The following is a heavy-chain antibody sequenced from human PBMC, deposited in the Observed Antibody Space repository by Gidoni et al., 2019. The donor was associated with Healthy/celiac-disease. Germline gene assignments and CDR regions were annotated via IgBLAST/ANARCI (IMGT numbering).Heavy chain of an antibody. V-gene: IGHV4-39*07. CDR1: RGSISSRSYY. J-gene: IGHJ4*02. D-gene: IGHD3-9*01. CDR2: IYYRGST. CDR3: AREDYDILTGPYYFDY. Sequence: LQLQESGPGLVKPSETLSLTCTVPRGSISSRSYYWGWLRQPPGKGLEWIGSIYYRGSTYYNPSLKSRVTISVDTSKNQFSLKLSSVTAADTAVYYCAREDYDILTGPYYFDYWGQGTLVTVSS.